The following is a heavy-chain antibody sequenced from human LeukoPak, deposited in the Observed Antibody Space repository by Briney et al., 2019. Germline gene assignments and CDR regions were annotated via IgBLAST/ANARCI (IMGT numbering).Heavy chain of an antibody. Sequence: SETLSLTCAVYGGSFSGYYWSWIRQPPGKGLEWIGEINHSGSTNYNPSLKSRVTISVDTSKNQFSLKLSSVTAADTAVYYCARGGRLLGKFDYWGQGTLVTVSS. D-gene: IGHD3-22*01. CDR1: GGSFSGYY. V-gene: IGHV4-34*01. CDR2: INHSGST. J-gene: IGHJ4*02. CDR3: ARGGRLLGKFDY.